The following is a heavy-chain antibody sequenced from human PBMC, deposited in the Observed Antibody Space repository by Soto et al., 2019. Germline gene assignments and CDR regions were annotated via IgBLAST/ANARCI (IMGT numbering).Heavy chain of an antibody. V-gene: IGHV4-31*03. CDR2: IYSSGST. Sequence: PSETLSLPGSVSGCSIISAAHSWNWIRQSPGRGLEWIGHIYSSGSTYYNPSLKSRVSISVDTSNNQFSLKLTSVTAADTAVYFCAREDAARIERWFDAWGQGILVTVSS. D-gene: IGHD6-6*01. CDR3: AREDAARIERWFDA. CDR1: GCSIISAAHS. J-gene: IGHJ5*02.